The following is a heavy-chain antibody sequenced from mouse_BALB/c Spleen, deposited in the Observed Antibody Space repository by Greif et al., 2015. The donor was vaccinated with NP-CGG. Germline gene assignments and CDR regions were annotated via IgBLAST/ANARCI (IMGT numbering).Heavy chain of an antibody. CDR2: ISSGGSYT. V-gene: IGHV5-9*02. CDR3: ARRQLGGRGLDY. Sequence: EVKLQESGGGLVKPGGSLKLSCAASGFAFSSYDMSWVRQTPEKRLEWVATISSGGSYTYYPDSVKGRFTISRDNARNTLYLQMSSLRSEDTALYYCARRQLGGRGLDYWGQGTTLTVSS. J-gene: IGHJ2*01. D-gene: IGHD4-1*02. CDR1: GFAFSSYD.